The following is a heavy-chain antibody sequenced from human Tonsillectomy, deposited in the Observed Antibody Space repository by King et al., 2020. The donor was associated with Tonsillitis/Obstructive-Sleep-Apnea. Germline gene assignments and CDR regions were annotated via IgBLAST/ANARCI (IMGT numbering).Heavy chain of an antibody. V-gene: IGHV4-34*01. Sequence: VQLQQWGAGLLKPSETLSLTCAVYGGSFSGYYWSWIRQPPGKGLEWIGEINHSGSTNYNPSLKSRVTISVDTSKNQFSLKLSSVTAADTAVYYCALAAGSYDSSGYTDYWAQGPLVTVSS. CDR3: ALAAGSYDSSGYTDY. D-gene: IGHD3-22*01. CDR2: INHSGST. J-gene: IGHJ4*02. CDR1: GGSFSGYY.